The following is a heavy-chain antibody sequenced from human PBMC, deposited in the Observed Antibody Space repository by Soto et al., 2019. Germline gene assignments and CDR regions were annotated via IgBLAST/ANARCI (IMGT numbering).Heavy chain of an antibody. V-gene: IGHV3-11*06. J-gene: IGHJ4*02. CDR3: ASRGHCSNGQCHPFDS. Sequence: LRLSCVGSDFSLSGFYMSCVRQAPVKGLEWLSFISMSGSYKTYAASVEGRFTISRDNVKNILYLQMDSLRVEDTAVYYCASRGHCSNGQCHPFDSWGKGTQATAPQ. CDR1: DFSLSGFY. D-gene: IGHD2-8*01. CDR2: ISMSGSYK.